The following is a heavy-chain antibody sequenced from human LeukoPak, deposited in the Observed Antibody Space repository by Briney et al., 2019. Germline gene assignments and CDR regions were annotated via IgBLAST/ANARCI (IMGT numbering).Heavy chain of an antibody. CDR2: IGTAGDT. J-gene: IGHJ4*02. V-gene: IGHV3-13*01. CDR1: GFTFSSYD. D-gene: IGHD6-19*01. Sequence: GGSLRLSCAASGFTFSSYDMHWVRHATGKGLEWVSAIGTAGDTYYPGSVKGRFTISRENAKNSLYLQMNSLRAGDTAVYYCARAPAGTSLDYWGQGTLVTVSS. CDR3: ARAPAGTSLDY.